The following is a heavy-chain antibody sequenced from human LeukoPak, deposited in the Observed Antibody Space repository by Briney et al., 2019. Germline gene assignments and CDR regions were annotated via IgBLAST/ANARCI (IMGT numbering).Heavy chain of an antibody. V-gene: IGHV4-34*01. J-gene: IGHJ5*02. CDR3: AREGYYDSSGYYYA. D-gene: IGHD3-22*01. CDR1: GGSFSGYY. Sequence: PSETLSLTCAVYGGSFSGYYWSWIRQPPGKGLEWIGEINHSGSTNYNPSLKSRVTISVDTSKNQFSLKLSSVTAADTAVYYCAREGYYDSSGYYYAWGQGTLVTVSS. CDR2: INHSGST.